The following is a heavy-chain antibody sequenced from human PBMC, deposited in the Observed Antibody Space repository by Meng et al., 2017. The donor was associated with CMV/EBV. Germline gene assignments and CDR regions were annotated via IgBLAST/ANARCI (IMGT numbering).Heavy chain of an antibody. J-gene: IGHJ4*02. CDR3: ARTGPTRFCSTTSCSFFDY. Sequence: GSLRLSCTVSGGSISSNYWSWIRQPPGKGLEWIGYIYHSGSTHYNPSLKSRVTISVDTSKNQFSLKVSSVTAADTAVYYCARTGPTRFCSTTSCSFFDYWGQGTLVTVSS. CDR2: IYHSGST. V-gene: IGHV4-4*08. D-gene: IGHD2-2*01. CDR1: GGSISSNY.